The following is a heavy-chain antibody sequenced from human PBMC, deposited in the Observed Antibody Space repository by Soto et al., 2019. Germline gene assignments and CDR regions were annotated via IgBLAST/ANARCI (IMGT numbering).Heavy chain of an antibody. Sequence: GGSLRLSCAASGFTFSSYAMHWVRQAPGKGLEWVAVISYDGSNKYYADSVKGRFTISRDNSKNTLYLQMNSLRAEDTAVYYCARDLLLVSVLAAADGGGVWGQGTTVTVSS. CDR1: GFTFSSYA. CDR2: ISYDGSNK. V-gene: IGHV3-30-3*01. D-gene: IGHD6-13*01. J-gene: IGHJ6*02. CDR3: ARDLLLVSVLAAADGGGV.